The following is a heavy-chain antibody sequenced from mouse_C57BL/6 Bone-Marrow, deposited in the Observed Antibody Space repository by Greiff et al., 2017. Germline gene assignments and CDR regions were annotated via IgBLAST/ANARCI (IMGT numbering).Heavy chain of an antibody. Sequence: QVQLKQSGAELARPGASVKMSCKASGYTFTSYTMHWVNQRPGQGLEWIGYINPSSGYTKYNQKFKDKATLTADKSSSTAYMQLSSLTSEDSAVYYCAREEDYYGSSLAWFAYWGQGTLVTVSA. D-gene: IGHD1-1*01. CDR1: GYTFTSYT. J-gene: IGHJ3*01. CDR2: INPSSGYT. V-gene: IGHV1-4*01. CDR3: AREEDYYGSSLAWFAY.